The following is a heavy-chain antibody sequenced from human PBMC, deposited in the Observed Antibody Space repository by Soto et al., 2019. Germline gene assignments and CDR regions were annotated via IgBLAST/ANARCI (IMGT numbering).Heavy chain of an antibody. CDR3: GRDRVMRGNSYYYGMDV. D-gene: IGHD2-21*01. V-gene: IGHV1-69*12. J-gene: IGHJ6*02. CDR1: GGTFSNFA. Sequence: VLLEQSGAEVKKPGSSVKVSCKTSGGTFSNFAISWVRLAPGQGLEWMGVIIPKFSAPTYAQKFQGRVMITADESTSTALMELSSLRSADTAVYFCGRDRVMRGNSYYYGMDVWGQGTTVIVSS. CDR2: IIPKFSAP.